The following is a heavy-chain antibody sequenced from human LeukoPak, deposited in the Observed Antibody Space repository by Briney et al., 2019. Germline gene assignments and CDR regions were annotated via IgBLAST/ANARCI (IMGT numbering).Heavy chain of an antibody. Sequence: AGGSLRLSCAASGFTFDDYGMSWVRHAPGKGLDWVSGINWNGGSTGYADSVKGRFTISRDNAKNSLYLQMNSLRAEDTALYYCARGSRYFDWLPPDYWGQGTLVTVSS. CDR3: ARGSRYFDWLPPDY. V-gene: IGHV3-20*04. CDR2: INWNGGST. J-gene: IGHJ4*02. D-gene: IGHD3-9*01. CDR1: GFTFDDYG.